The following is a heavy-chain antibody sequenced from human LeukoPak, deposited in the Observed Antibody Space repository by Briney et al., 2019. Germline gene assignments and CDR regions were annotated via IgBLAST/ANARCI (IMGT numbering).Heavy chain of an antibody. Sequence: SETLSLTCTVSGYSITSGYFWGWIRQPPGKGLEWIGRSYHSGSTNYNSSLKSRVTISVDTSKNQISLKLNSVTAADTAVYYCARVGTVNYYYGMDVWGKGTTVTVSS. CDR1: GYSITSGYF. CDR2: SYHSGST. D-gene: IGHD4-17*01. CDR3: ARVGTVNYYYGMDV. V-gene: IGHV4-38-2*02. J-gene: IGHJ6*04.